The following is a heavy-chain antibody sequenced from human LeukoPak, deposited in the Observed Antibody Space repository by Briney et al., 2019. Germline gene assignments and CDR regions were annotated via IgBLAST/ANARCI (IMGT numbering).Heavy chain of an antibody. D-gene: IGHD4-17*01. Sequence: GRSLRLSCAASGFTFSSYAMYWVRQAPGKGLEWVAVISYDGSNKYYADSVKGRFTISRDNSKNTLYLQMNSLRAEDTAVYYCANLGGDYSRGNAFDIWGQGTMVTVSS. CDR1: GFTFSSYA. J-gene: IGHJ3*02. V-gene: IGHV3-30*04. CDR3: ANLGGDYSRGNAFDI. CDR2: ISYDGSNK.